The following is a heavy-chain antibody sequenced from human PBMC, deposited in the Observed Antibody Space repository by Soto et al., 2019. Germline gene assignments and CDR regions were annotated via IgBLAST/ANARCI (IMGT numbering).Heavy chain of an antibody. CDR1: GFTFSSYG. J-gene: IGHJ4*02. Sequence: QVQLVESGGGVVQPGRSLRLSCAASGFTFSSYGMHWVRQAPGKGLEWVAVIWYHGSNKYYADSVKGRFTISRDNSKNTLYLLMNSLRAEDTAVYYCARAVTNPYGGYDSGPDYWGQGTLVTVSS. CDR2: IWYHGSNK. V-gene: IGHV3-33*01. CDR3: ARAVTNPYGGYDSGPDY. D-gene: IGHD5-12*01.